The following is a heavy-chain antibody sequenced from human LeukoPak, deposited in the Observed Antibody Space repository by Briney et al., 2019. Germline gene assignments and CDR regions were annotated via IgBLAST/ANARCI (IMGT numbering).Heavy chain of an antibody. J-gene: IGHJ4*02. CDR2: IYYSGST. V-gene: IGHV4-39*01. CDR1: GGSISSSSYY. Sequence: KSSETLSLTCTVSGGSISSSSYYWGWIRQPPGKGLEWIGSIYYSGSTYYNPSLKSRVTISVDTSKNQFSLELSSVTAADTAVYYCARRAVRGVNFDYWGQGTLVTVSS. CDR3: ARRAVRGVNFDY. D-gene: IGHD3-10*01.